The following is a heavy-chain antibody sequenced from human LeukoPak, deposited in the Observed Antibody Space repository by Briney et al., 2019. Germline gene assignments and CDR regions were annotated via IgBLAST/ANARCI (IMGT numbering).Heavy chain of an antibody. CDR3: ARDGSWWLRSYYYGMDV. CDR1: GFTFSSNP. J-gene: IGHJ6*02. D-gene: IGHD5-12*01. Sequence: GGSLRLSCAASGFTFSSNPMSWVRQAPGKGLEWVSAISGSGINTYYADSVTGRFTISRDNSRNTLYLQMNSLRAEDTAVYYCARDGSWWLRSYYYGMDVWGQGTTVTVSS. CDR2: ISGSGINT. V-gene: IGHV3-23*01.